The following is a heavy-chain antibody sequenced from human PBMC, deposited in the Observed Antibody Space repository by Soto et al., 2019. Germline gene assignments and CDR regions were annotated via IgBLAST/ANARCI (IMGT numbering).Heavy chain of an antibody. J-gene: IGHJ2*01. CDR2: LFDSGST. CDR1: GGSISGGVHS. D-gene: IGHD2-8*01. Sequence: QVQLQESGPGLVKPSETLSLTCTVSGGSISGGVHSWSWIRQPPGKGLEWIGHLFDSGSTYYNPSLESRLTISVDTSKDQFSLRLSSVTAADTAVYYCASEIMPLSNDWYFDLWGRGTLVTVSS. CDR3: ASEIMPLSNDWYFDL. V-gene: IGHV4-30-4*01.